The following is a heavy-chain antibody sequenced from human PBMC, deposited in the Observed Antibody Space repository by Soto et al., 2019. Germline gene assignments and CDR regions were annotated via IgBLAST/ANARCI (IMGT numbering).Heavy chain of an antibody. CDR1: GFTFSNYW. Sequence: GGSLRLSCAASGFTFSNYWIHWVRQAPGKGLVWVSRINFDGGSTSYADPVKGRFTISRDNAKNTLYLQMNSLRAEDTAVYYCARAAFLDYWGQGTLVTVSS. CDR2: INFDGGST. CDR3: ARAAFLDY. V-gene: IGHV3-74*01. D-gene: IGHD3-3*01. J-gene: IGHJ4*02.